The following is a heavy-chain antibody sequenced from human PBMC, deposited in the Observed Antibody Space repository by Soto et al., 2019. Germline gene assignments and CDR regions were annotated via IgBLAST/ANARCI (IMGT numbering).Heavy chain of an antibody. D-gene: IGHD6-6*01. V-gene: IGHV4-30-4*01. CDR3: AFPTHLVASALDY. Sequence: PSEPLSLTCTVSGGSISSGDYSWSWSRQPPGKGLEWIGYIYYSGRTYYNPSLKSRVTISVDTSKYHFFLKLSSVTAAHPAVHYCAFPTHLVASALDYWGQGTQVTVSS. J-gene: IGHJ4*02. CDR2: IYYSGRT. CDR1: GGSISSGDYS.